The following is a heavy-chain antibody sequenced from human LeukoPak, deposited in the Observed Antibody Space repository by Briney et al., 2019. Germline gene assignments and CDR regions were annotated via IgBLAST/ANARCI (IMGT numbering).Heavy chain of an antibody. CDR2: ISAYNGNT. CDR1: GYTFTSYG. J-gene: IGHJ5*02. V-gene: IGHV1-18*04. Sequence: ASVKVSCKASGYTFTSYGISWVRQAPGQGLEWMGWISAYNGNTNYAQKLQGRVTMTTDISTSTAYMELRSLRSDDTAVYYCAREKSRGYSYGRTNWFDPWGQGTLVTVSS. D-gene: IGHD5-18*01. CDR3: AREKSRGYSYGRTNWFDP.